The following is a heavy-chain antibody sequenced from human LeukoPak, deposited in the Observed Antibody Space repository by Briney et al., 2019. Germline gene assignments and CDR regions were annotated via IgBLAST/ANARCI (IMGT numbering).Heavy chain of an antibody. CDR3: ARQITFGGVEFDL. D-gene: IGHD3-16*01. V-gene: IGHV5-51*01. Sequence: GESLKISCKGSGYSFTTYWVGWVRQMPGKGLEWMGIIYPGDSDARYGPSFQGQVTISVDKSINTAYLQWSSLKASDTAMYYCARQITFGGVEFDLWGQGTLVTVSS. CDR2: IYPGDSDA. J-gene: IGHJ5*02. CDR1: GYSFTTYW.